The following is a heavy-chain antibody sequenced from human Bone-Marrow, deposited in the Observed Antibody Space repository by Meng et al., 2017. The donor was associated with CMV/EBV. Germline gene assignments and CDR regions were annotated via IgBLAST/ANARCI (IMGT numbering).Heavy chain of an antibody. CDR2: INHSGIT. Sequence: GSLRLSCAVYGGSFSIYYWSWIRQPPGKGLEWIGEINHSGITNYNPSLKSRVTISVDTSKIQFSLRLSSVTAADTAVYYCARFGLGNRIPAAWGMDVWGQGTTVTVSS. V-gene: IGHV4-34*01. CDR1: GGSFSIYY. D-gene: IGHD2-2*01. J-gene: IGHJ6*02. CDR3: ARFGLGNRIPAAWGMDV.